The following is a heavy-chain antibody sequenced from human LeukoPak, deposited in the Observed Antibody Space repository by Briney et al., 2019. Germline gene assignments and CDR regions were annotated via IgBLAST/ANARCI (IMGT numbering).Heavy chain of an antibody. CDR2: INHSGST. J-gene: IGHJ4*02. Sequence: PSETLSLTCAVYGGSFSGYYWSWIRQPPGKGLEWIGEINHSGSTNYNPSLKSRVTISVDTSKNQFSLKLSSVTAADTAVYYCARAPRGGYYEVYYFDYWGQGTLVTVSS. V-gene: IGHV4-34*01. CDR3: ARAPRGGYYEVYYFDY. CDR1: GGSFSGYY. D-gene: IGHD3-22*01.